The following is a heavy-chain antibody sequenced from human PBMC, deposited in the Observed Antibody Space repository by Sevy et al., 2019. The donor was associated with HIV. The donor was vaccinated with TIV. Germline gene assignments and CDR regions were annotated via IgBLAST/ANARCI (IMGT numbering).Heavy chain of an antibody. Sequence: SETLSLTCTVSGGSVSSGSYYWSWIRQPPGKGLEWIGYIYYTGGTKYNPSLTSRVTISVDTSKSQFSLKLTSVTAADTAVYYCARDGLSIGWYTDSWGQGTLVTVSS. CDR3: ARDGLSIGWYTDS. CDR1: GGSVSSGSYY. J-gene: IGHJ4*02. CDR2: IYYTGGT. V-gene: IGHV4-61*01. D-gene: IGHD6-19*01.